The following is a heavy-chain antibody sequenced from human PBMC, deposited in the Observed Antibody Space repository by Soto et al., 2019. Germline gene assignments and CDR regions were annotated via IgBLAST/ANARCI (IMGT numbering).Heavy chain of an antibody. CDR3: ARGLITIFGMALRWFDP. J-gene: IGHJ5*02. V-gene: IGHV4-61*01. Sequence: SETLSLTCTVSGGSVSSGSYYWSWIRQPPGKGLEWIGYIYYSGSTNYNPSLKSRVTISVDTSKNQFSLKLSSVTAADTAVYYCARGLITIFGMALRWFDPWGQGTLVTVSS. CDR1: GGSVSSGSYY. CDR2: IYYSGST. D-gene: IGHD3-3*01.